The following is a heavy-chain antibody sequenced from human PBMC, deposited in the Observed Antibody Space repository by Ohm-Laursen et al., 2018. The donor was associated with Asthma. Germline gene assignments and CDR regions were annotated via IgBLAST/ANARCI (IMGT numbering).Heavy chain of an antibody. CDR1: GGSISSYY. CDR3: ARGAIVVVPAARSYYYYGMDV. CDR2: IYYTGTT. Sequence: SETLSLTCTISGGSISSYYWSWIRQAPGKGFEWMGYIYYTGTTTYNPSLKSRVTISVDTSKNQFSLKLSSVTAADTAVYYCARGAIVVVPAARSYYYYGMDVWGQGTTVTVSS. V-gene: IGHV4-59*01. D-gene: IGHD2-2*01. J-gene: IGHJ6*02.